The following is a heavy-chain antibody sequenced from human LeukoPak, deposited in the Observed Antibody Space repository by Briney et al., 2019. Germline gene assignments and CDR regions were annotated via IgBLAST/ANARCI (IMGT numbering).Heavy chain of an antibody. D-gene: IGHD3-3*01. V-gene: IGHV1-69*01. CDR2: IIPIFGTA. Sequence: SVKVSCKASGGTFSSYAISWVRQAPGQGLEWMGGIIPIFGTADYAQKFQGRVTITADESTSTAYMELSSLRPEDTAVYYCARVRYYDFWSGYYNFDYWGQGTLVTVSS. CDR1: GGTFSSYA. CDR3: ARVRYYDFWSGYYNFDY. J-gene: IGHJ4*02.